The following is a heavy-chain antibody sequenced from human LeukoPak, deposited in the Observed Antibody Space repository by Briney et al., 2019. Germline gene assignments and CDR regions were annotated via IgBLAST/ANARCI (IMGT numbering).Heavy chain of an antibody. Sequence: PSETLSLTCAVYGGSFSGYYWSLIRQPPGKGLEWIGEINHSGSTNYNPSLKSRVTISVDTSKNQFSLKLSSVTAADTAVYYCASSLFLFDYWGQGTLVTVSS. J-gene: IGHJ4*02. CDR2: INHSGST. CDR3: ASSLFLFDY. V-gene: IGHV4-34*01. CDR1: GGSFSGYY.